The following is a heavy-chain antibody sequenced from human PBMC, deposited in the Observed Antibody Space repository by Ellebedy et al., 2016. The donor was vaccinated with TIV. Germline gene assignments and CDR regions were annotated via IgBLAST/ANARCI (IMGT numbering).Heavy chain of an antibody. V-gene: IGHV3-23*01. D-gene: IGHD3-22*01. CDR3: AKGRGGGSDSSAPRYYFDY. J-gene: IGHJ4*02. CDR2: ISHTGTRT. CDR1: GFTFNNYA. Sequence: PGGSLRLSCAASGFTFNNYAMSWVRQPPGKGLEWVSTISHTGTRTYYANSVEVRFIIPRDNSKKPLYLQMNSLRAEDTAVYYCAKGRGGGSDSSAPRYYFDYWGLGTLVTVSS.